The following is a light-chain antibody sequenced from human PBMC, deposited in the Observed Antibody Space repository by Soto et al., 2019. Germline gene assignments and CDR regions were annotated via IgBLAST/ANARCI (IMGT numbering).Light chain of an antibody. J-gene: IGKJ1*01. CDR3: QQYNNWPRT. CDR1: QSISIN. V-gene: IGKV3D-15*01. Sequence: EIVLTQSPGTLSVSPGDRVTLSCRASQSISINLAWYQHKPGQAPRLLIHGASTRATGIPARISGSGSGTEFTLTISSLQSEDSAVYYCQQYNNWPRTFGQGTKVEIK. CDR2: GAS.